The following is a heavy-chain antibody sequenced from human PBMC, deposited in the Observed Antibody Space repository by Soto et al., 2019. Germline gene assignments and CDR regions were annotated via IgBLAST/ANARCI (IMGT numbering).Heavy chain of an antibody. V-gene: IGHV1-46*01. D-gene: IGHD2-15*01. CDR2: IYPSDGST. CDR3: ARVVTGNCSDGPCACDFDL. Sequence: ASVKVSCKASGYTFTSYYMHWVRQAPGQGLEWMGRIYPSDGSTSYAQKFQGRVTMTGDTSTSTAYMELSTLTSEDTAVYYCARVVTGNCSDGPCACDFDLWGQGTQVTVSS. CDR1: GYTFTSYY. J-gene: IGHJ4*01.